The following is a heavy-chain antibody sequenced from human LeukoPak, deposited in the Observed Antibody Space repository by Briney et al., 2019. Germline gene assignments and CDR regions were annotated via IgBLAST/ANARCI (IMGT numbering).Heavy chain of an antibody. D-gene: IGHD3-10*01. CDR2: IKQDGSEK. Sequence: GGSLRLSCAAPGFTFSSYSMSWVRQAPGKGLEWVANIKQDGSEKYYVDSVKGRFTISRDSAKNSLYLQMISLRAEDTAVYYCARQLRGGAFDIWGQGTMVTVSS. J-gene: IGHJ3*02. CDR3: ARQLRGGAFDI. V-gene: IGHV3-7*01. CDR1: GFTFSSYS.